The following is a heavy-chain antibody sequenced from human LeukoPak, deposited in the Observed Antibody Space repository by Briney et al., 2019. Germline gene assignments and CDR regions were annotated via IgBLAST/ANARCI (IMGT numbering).Heavy chain of an antibody. D-gene: IGHD6-6*01. CDR2: IHYSGST. J-gene: IGHJ6*03. CDR1: GGSTRTSTSY. Sequence: PSETLSLTCSVSGGSTRTSTSYWGWVRQPPGKGLEWIGSIHYSGSTYKNPSLKSRVTISMDTSKSQFSLKVTSLTAADSAVYFCARESSSSRYFMDVWGRGTTVTVSS. CDR3: ARESSSSRYFMDV. V-gene: IGHV4-39*07.